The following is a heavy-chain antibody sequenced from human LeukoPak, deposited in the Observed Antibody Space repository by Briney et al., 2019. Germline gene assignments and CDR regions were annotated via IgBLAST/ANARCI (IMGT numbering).Heavy chain of an antibody. J-gene: IGHJ4*02. Sequence: GGSLRLSCAASGFTFSSYGMHWVRQAPGKGLEWVAVIWYDGSNKYYADSVKGRFTISRDNSKNTLYLQMNSLRAEDTAVYHCARDPVWNYDSSGYYPDYWGQGTLVTVSS. CDR1: GFTFSSYG. CDR2: IWYDGSNK. D-gene: IGHD3-22*01. V-gene: IGHV3-33*01. CDR3: ARDPVWNYDSSGYYPDY.